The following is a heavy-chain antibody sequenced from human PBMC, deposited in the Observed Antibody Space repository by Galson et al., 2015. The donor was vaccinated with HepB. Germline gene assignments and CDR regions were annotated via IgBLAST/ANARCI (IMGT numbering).Heavy chain of an antibody. V-gene: IGHV3-21*01. CDR2: ISSGSSYI. D-gene: IGHD3-10*01. J-gene: IGHJ3*02. CDR3: ARDPRWFGELLVRAFDI. CDR1: GFTFSDYY. Sequence: SLRLSCAASGFTFSDYYMNWVRQAPGKGLEWLSSISSGSSYIYYADSAKGRFTISRDNSKNSLYLQMNRLRAEDTGVYYCARDPRWFGELLVRAFDIWGQGTMVTVSS.